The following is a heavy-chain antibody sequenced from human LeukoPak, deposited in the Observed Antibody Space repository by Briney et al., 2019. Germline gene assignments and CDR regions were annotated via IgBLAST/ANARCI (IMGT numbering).Heavy chain of an antibody. V-gene: IGHV3-30*04. J-gene: IGHJ4*02. D-gene: IGHD3-22*01. CDR2: ILYDGSNK. CDR3: AREKINYDSSGYYLGYFDY. CDR1: GFTFSSYA. Sequence: GGSLRLSCAASGFTFSSYAMHWVRQAPGKGLEWVAVILYDGSNKYYADSVKGRFTISRDNSKNTLYLQMNSLRAEDTAVYYCAREKINYDSSGYYLGYFDYWGQGTLVTVSS.